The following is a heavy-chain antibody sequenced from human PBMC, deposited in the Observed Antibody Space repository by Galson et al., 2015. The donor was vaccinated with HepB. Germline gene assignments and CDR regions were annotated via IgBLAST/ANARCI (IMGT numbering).Heavy chain of an antibody. CDR2: VSGCNGNT. D-gene: IGHD6-19*01. V-gene: IGHV1-18*04. J-gene: IGHJ4*02. Sequence: SVKVSCKASGYTFTSYTITWVRQGPGQGLEWMGWVSGCNGNTNYAQNLQGRVTMTTDTSTATAYMELRRLRSDDTAVYYCARAREDRVGVAGAGYWGQGTLVTVSS. CDR3: ARAREDRVGVAGAGY. CDR1: GYTFTSYT.